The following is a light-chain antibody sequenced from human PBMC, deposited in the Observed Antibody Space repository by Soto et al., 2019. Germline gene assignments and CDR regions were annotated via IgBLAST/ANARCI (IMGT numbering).Light chain of an antibody. Sequence: QSVLTQPPSASWSPGQSVTISCAGSNSDIGASNSVSWYQQHPGKAPKLLISEVTKRPSGVPDRFSGSKSSNTASLTVSGLQADDEADYYCGSKAGSNKHVVFGGGTQLTVL. V-gene: IGLV2-8*01. CDR1: NSDIGASNS. CDR3: GSKAGSNKHVV. J-gene: IGLJ2*01. CDR2: EVT.